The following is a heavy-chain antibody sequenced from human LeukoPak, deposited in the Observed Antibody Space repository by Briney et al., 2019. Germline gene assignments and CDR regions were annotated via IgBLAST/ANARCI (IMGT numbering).Heavy chain of an antibody. D-gene: IGHD3-9*01. Sequence: GGSLTLSCAASGFTSSSYWMHWVRQAAGNLLVWVSRTNSDGRSTSYADSVKGRFTISRDNAKKTLYLQMNSLRAEDTAVYYCAREKGYDILTGYYPSDYWGQGTLVTVSS. V-gene: IGHV3-74*01. CDR2: TNSDGRST. J-gene: IGHJ4*02. CDR1: GFTSSSYW. CDR3: AREKGYDILTGYYPSDY.